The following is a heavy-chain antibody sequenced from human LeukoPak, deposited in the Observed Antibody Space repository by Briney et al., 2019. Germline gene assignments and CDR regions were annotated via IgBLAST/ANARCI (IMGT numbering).Heavy chain of an antibody. Sequence: GGSLRLSCAASGFTFSGSAMHWVRQASGKGLEWVGRIRSKANSYATAYAASVKGRFTISRDDSKNTAYLQMNSLKTADTAVYYCARCRYGDYYYYYYMDVWGKGTTVTVSS. V-gene: IGHV3-73*01. D-gene: IGHD4-17*01. J-gene: IGHJ6*03. CDR2: IRSKANSYAT. CDR1: GFTFSGSA. CDR3: ARCRYGDYYYYYYMDV.